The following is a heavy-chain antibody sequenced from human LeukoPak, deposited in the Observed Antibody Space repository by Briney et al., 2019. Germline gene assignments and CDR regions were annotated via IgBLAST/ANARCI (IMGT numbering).Heavy chain of an antibody. D-gene: IGHD4-17*01. CDR3: ARVQTTVTTLDY. CDR1: GFTFSSYE. J-gene: IGHJ4*02. CDR2: ISSSGSTR. Sequence: PGGSLRLSCAASGFTFSSYEMNWVRQAPEKGLEWVSYISSSGSTRYYADSVKGRFTISRDNAKNSLYLQMNSLRAEDTAVYYCARVQTTVTTLDYWGQGTLVTVSS. V-gene: IGHV3-48*03.